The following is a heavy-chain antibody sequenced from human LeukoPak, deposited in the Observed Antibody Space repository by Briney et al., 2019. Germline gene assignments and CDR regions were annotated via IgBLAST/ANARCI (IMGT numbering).Heavy chain of an antibody. J-gene: IGHJ2*01. CDR3: ARDRLRFLEWSPPYWYFDL. CDR2: ISSSGSTI. V-gene: IGHV3-11*04. D-gene: IGHD3-3*01. Sequence: GGSLRLSCAASGFTFSDYYMSWIRQAPGKGLEWVSYISSSGSTIYYADSVKGRFTISRDNAKNSLYLQMNSLRAEDTAVYYCARDRLRFLEWSPPYWYFDLWGRGTLVTVSS. CDR1: GFTFSDYY.